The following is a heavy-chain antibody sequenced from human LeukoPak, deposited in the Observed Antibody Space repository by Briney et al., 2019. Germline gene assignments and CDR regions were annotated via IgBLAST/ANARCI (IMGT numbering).Heavy chain of an antibody. J-gene: IGHJ4*02. CDR3: AKLYCTSTSCQIDH. D-gene: IGHD2-2*01. CDR1: GFTFSSYA. CDR2: ISGSGHST. V-gene: IGHV3-23*01. Sequence: GGSPRLSCAASGFTFSSYAMTWVRQAPGKGLEWVSGISGSGHSTYYADSVRGRFTISRDNSKNTLYLQMNSLRAEDTAVYYCAKLYCTSTSCQIDHWGQGTLVTVSS.